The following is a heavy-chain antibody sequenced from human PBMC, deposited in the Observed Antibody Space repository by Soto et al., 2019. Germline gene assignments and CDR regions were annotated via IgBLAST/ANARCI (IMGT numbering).Heavy chain of an antibody. CDR2: TYYRSKWFY. V-gene: IGHV6-1*01. J-gene: IGHJ4*02. D-gene: IGHD2-15*01. CDR3: ARHGKSCSGGSCYLSFDY. CDR1: GDSVSSNSAA. Sequence: SHTLSLTCAISGDSVSSNSAAWNWIRQSPSRGLEWLGRTYYRSKWFYDYALSVKSRIIINSDTSKNQFSLQLNSVTPEDTAVYYCARHGKSCSGGSCYLSFDYWGQGTLVTVSS.